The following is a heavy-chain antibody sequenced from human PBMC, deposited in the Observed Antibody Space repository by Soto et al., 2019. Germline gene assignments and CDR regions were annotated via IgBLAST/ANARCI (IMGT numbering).Heavy chain of an antibody. Sequence: QVQLQESGPGLVKPSETLSLTCTVSGASISSYHWSWIRQTPGKGLEWIGYIYYSGSANYNPSLKSRVTFSVDTSKNQVYLKLSSVTAADTGVYYCAAAVPAEYVFPYYDMDVWGKGTTVTVSS. V-gene: IGHV4-59*01. D-gene: IGHD3-16*01. CDR3: AAAVPAEYVFPYYDMDV. J-gene: IGHJ6*03. CDR1: GASISSYH. CDR2: IYYSGSA.